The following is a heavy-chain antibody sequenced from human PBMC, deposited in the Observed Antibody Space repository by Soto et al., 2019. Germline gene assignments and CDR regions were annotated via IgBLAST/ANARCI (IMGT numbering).Heavy chain of an antibody. CDR2: FFIGGST. Sequence: PSETLSLTCTVSGGSITGGSISSTTYYWGWMRQPPGKGLEWIASFFIGGSTNYNPSLKSRVTISVDTSKNQFSLKLSSVTAADTAMYYCARFNWYFDLWGRGTLVTVSS. CDR1: GGSITGGSISSTTYY. J-gene: IGHJ2*01. CDR3: ARFNWYFDL. V-gene: IGHV4-39*07.